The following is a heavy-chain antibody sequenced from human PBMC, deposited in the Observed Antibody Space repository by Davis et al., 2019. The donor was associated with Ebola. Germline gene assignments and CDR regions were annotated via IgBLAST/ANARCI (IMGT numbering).Heavy chain of an antibody. Sequence: SETLSLTCTVAGDSISRGDCFWSWIRQPPGKGLEWIGFISYSGSTYYNPSLKSRVSISADTSKNQFSLNLRSVTAADTAVYYCARDKYGAGEDYFDYWGQGTLVTVSS. D-gene: IGHD3-10*01. CDR3: ARDKYGAGEDYFDY. J-gene: IGHJ4*02. V-gene: IGHV4-30-4*02. CDR2: ISYSGST. CDR1: GDSISRGDCF.